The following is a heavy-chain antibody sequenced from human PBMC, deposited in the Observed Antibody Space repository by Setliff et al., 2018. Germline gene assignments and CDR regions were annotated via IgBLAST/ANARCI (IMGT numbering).Heavy chain of an antibody. V-gene: IGHV4-59*04. CDR2: IHSGGGT. CDR1: GGSISSYY. D-gene: IGHD3-3*01. Sequence: PSETLSLTCTVSGGSISSYYWSWIRQPPWKGLEWIGYIHSGGGTYYDPSLKSRLTISKDTSKNQFSLNLSSVTATDTAVYYCVRRRTGPGGVFDYWGQGTLVTVSS. J-gene: IGHJ4*02. CDR3: VRRRTGPGGVFDY.